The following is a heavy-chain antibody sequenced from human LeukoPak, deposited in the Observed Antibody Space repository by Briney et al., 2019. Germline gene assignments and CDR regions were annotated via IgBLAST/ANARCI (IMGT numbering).Heavy chain of an antibody. V-gene: IGHV4-59*08. Sequence: SETLSLTCTVSGGSISSYYWSWIRQPPGKGLEWIGYIYYSGSTNYNPSLKSRVTISVDTSKNQSSLKLSSVTAADTAVYYCARRRSGYCRGGSCYSGTPVDWFDPWGQGTLVTVSS. CDR2: IYYSGST. D-gene: IGHD2-15*01. CDR1: GGSISSYY. J-gene: IGHJ5*02. CDR3: ARRRSGYCRGGSCYSGTPVDWFDP.